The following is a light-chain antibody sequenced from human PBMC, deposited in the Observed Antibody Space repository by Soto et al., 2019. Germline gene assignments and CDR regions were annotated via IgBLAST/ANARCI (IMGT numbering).Light chain of an antibody. CDR1: QHISSW. CDR2: AAS. V-gene: IGKV1-12*01. Sequence: DIQMTQSPSSVSASIGDRVTITCRASQHISSWLAWYQQKPGKAPNLLIYAASRLESGVPSRFSGSGSGTDFTLTISSLQPEDFATYFCQQANSIPFTFGGGTKVEIK. CDR3: QQANSIPFT. J-gene: IGKJ4*01.